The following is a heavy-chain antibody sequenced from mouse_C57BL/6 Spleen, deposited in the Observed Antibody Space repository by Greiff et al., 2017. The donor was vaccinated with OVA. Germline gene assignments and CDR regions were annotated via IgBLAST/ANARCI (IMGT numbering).Heavy chain of an antibody. CDR2: INYDGSST. D-gene: IGHD2-3*01. CDR3: ARDGYYHWYFDY. CDR1: GFTFSDYY. V-gene: IGHV5-16*01. Sequence: EVQLVESEGGLVQPGSSMKLSCTASGFTFSDYYMAWVRQVPEKGLEWVANINYDGSSTYYLDSLKSRFIISRDNAKNILYLQMSSLKSEDTATYFCARDGYYHWYFDYWGPGTTVTVSA. J-gene: IGHJ1*01.